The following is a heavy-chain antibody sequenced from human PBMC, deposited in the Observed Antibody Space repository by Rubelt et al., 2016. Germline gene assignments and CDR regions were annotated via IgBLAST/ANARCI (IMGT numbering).Heavy chain of an antibody. CDR1: GFTFSSYW. CDR2: INSDGSST. CDR3: AKAYGDYPKDYFDY. J-gene: IGHJ4*02. D-gene: IGHD4-17*01. V-gene: IGHV3-74*01. Sequence: EVQLVESGGGLVQPGGSLRLSCAASGFTFSSYWMHWVRQAPGKGLVWVSRINSDGSSTSYADSVKGRFSISRDNSKNTLYLQMNSLRAEDTAIYYCAKAYGDYPKDYFDYWGQGTLVTVSS.